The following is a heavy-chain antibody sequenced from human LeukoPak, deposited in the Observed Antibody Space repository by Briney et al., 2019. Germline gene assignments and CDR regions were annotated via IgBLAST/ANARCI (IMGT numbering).Heavy chain of an antibody. CDR3: ASHGVAPDYYFDY. J-gene: IGHJ4*02. Sequence: PSETLSLTCTVSGGSISSYYWSRIRQPPGKGLEWIGYIYYSGSTNYNPSLKSRVTISVDTSKNQFSLKLSSVTAADTAVYYCASHGVAPDYYFDYWGQGTLVTVSS. V-gene: IGHV4-59*01. CDR1: GGSISSYY. D-gene: IGHD3-3*01. CDR2: IYYSGST.